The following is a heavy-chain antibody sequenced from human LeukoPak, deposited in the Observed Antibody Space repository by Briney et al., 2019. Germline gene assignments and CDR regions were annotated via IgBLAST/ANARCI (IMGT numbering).Heavy chain of an antibody. CDR1: GGTFSSYA. D-gene: IGHD2-2*01. CDR2: IIPIFGTA. CDR3: AREGPGYCSSTSCPYGAFDI. Sequence: SVKVSCKASGGTFSSYAISWVRQAPGQGLEWMGRIIPIFGTANYAQKFQGRVTITTDESTSTAYMELSSLRSEDTAVYYCAREGPGYCSSTSCPYGAFDIWGQGTMVTVSS. J-gene: IGHJ3*02. V-gene: IGHV1-69*05.